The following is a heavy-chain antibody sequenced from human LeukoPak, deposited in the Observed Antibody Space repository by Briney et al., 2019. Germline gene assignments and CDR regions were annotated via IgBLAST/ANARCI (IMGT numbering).Heavy chain of an antibody. CDR1: GGSISSSSYY. CDR3: ARTYYYDSSGYYYGLYNWFDP. V-gene: IGHV4-39*01. CDR2: IYYSGST. J-gene: IGHJ5*02. D-gene: IGHD3-22*01. Sequence: PSETLSLTCTVSGGSISSSSYYWGWIRQPPGKGLEWIGRIYYSGSTYYNPSLESRVTISVDTSKNQFSLKLSSVTAADTAVYYCARTYYYDSSGYYYGLYNWFDPWGQGTLVTVSS.